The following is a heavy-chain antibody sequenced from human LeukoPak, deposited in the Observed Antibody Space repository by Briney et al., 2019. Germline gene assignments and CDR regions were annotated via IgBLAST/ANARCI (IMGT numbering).Heavy chain of an antibody. CDR2: ISGSSTSGSSSFI. D-gene: IGHD5-12*01. CDR3: ARDWAMID. Sequence: GKPLRLSCAASGFIFSNHSMNWVRQAPGKGLEWLSYISGSSTSGSSSFIYYADSVKGRFTISRDNAKNSLYLQMKGLRVEDTAVYYCARDWAMIDWGQGTLVTVSS. CDR1: GFIFSNHS. V-gene: IGHV3-48*01. J-gene: IGHJ4*02.